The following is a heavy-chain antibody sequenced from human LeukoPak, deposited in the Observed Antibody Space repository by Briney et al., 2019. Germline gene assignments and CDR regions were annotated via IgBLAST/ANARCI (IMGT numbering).Heavy chain of an antibody. D-gene: IGHD3-22*01. V-gene: IGHV4-39*07. Sequence: PSETLSLTCTVSGGSISSSSYYWGWIRQPPGTGLEWIGSIYYSGSTYYNPSLKSRVTISLDTSRNQFSLKLSSVTAADTAVYYCARRDYYDSSGYYSDVDYWGQGTLVTVSS. CDR3: ARRDYYDSSGYYSDVDY. J-gene: IGHJ4*02. CDR1: GGSISSSSYY. CDR2: IYYSGST.